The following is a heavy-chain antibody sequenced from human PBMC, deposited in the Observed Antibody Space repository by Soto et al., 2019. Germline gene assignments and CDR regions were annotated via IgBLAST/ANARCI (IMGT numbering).Heavy chain of an antibody. Sequence: SGPTLVNPTETLTLTCTVSGFSLSNARMGVSWIRQPPGKALEWLAHIFSNDEKSYSTSLKSRLTISKDTSKSQVVLTMTNMDPVDTATYYCARMEIAVAGTNYYYGMDVWGQGTTVTVSS. CDR2: IFSNDEK. D-gene: IGHD6-19*01. CDR3: ARMEIAVAGTNYYYGMDV. V-gene: IGHV2-26*01. CDR1: GFSLSNARMG. J-gene: IGHJ6*02.